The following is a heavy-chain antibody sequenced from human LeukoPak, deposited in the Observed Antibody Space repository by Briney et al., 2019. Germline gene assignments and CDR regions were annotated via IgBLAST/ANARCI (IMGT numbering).Heavy chain of an antibody. CDR2: IWYDGSNK. CDR3: ATSPKYSSSSGGYYYYYYMDV. CDR1: GFTFSSYG. Sequence: GRSLRLSCAASGFTFSSYGMHWVRQAPGKGLEWVAVIWYDGSNKYYADSVKGRFTISRDNSKNTLYLQMNSLRAGDTAVYYCATSPKYSSSSGGYYYYYYMDVWGKGTTVTVSS. J-gene: IGHJ6*03. V-gene: IGHV3-33*01. D-gene: IGHD6-6*01.